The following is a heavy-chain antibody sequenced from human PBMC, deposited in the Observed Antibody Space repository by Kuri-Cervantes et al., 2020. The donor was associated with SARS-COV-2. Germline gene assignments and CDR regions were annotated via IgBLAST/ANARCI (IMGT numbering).Heavy chain of an antibody. D-gene: IGHD3-3*01. J-gene: IGHJ6*02. CDR2: INSXGSSX. V-gene: IGHV3-74*01. Sequence: GGSLRLSCAASGXXXSSYWMHWVRQAPGKGLVWVSRINSXGSSXXYADSVKGRFTISRDNAKNTLYXXMNSLRAEDTAVYYCARDRXXFWSGLGYYYYGMDVWGQGTTVTVSS. CDR1: GXXXSSYW. CDR3: ARDRXXFWSGLGYYYYGMDV.